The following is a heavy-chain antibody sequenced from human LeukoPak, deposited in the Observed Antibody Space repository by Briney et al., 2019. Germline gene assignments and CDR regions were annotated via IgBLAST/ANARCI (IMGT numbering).Heavy chain of an antibody. CDR2: IYTSGST. J-gene: IGHJ4*02. CDR1: GGSISSSSYY. V-gene: IGHV4-61*05. D-gene: IGHD2-21*02. CDR3: ARYIVVVTAISGYFDY. Sequence: PSETLSLTCTVSGGSISSSSYYWGWIRQPPGKGLEWIGRIYTSGSTNYNPSLKRRVTMSVDKSKNQFSLKLSSVTAADTAVYYCARYIVVVTAISGYFDYWGQGTLVTVSS.